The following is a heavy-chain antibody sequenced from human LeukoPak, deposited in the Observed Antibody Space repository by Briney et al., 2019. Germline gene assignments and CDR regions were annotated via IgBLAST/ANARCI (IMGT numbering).Heavy chain of an antibody. CDR3: ARLADYDYVWGSDF. CDR2: IKQDGSEQ. Sequence: GGSLRLSCGASGFSFSMFWMTWVRQAPGKGLEWVANIKQDGSEQYYVDSVKSRFTVSRDNAKNSLYLQMNRLRVEDTAVYYCARLADYDYVWGSDFWGQGTLVTVSS. D-gene: IGHD3-16*01. J-gene: IGHJ4*02. V-gene: IGHV3-7*01. CDR1: GFSFSMFW.